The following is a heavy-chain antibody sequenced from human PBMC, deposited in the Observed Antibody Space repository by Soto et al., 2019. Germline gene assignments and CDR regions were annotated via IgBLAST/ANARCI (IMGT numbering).Heavy chain of an antibody. V-gene: IGHV3-23*01. Sequence: PGGSLRLSCAASGFTFSSYAMSWVRQAPGKGLEWVSAISGSGGSTYYADSVKGRFTISRDNSKNTLYLQMNSLRAEDTAVYYCAKXLERDYYDSGKGVPFDYWGQGALVTVSS. CDR2: ISGSGGST. CDR3: AKXLERDYYDSGKGVPFDY. D-gene: IGHD3-22*01. CDR1: GFTFSSYA. J-gene: IGHJ4*02.